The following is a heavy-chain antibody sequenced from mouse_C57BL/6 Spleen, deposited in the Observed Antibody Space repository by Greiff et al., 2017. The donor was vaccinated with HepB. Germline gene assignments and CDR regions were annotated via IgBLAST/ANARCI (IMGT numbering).Heavy chain of an antibody. V-gene: IGHV5-4*03. J-gene: IGHJ3*01. CDR1: GFTFSSYA. CDR2: ISDGGSYT. CDR3: ARVGDSTFAY. Sequence: EVMLVESGGGLVKPGGSLKLSCAASGFTFSSYAMSWVRQTPEKRLEWVATISDGGSYTYYPDNVKGRFTISRDNAKNNLYLQMSHLKSEDTAMYYCARVGDSTFAYWGQGTLVTVSA. D-gene: IGHD2-5*01.